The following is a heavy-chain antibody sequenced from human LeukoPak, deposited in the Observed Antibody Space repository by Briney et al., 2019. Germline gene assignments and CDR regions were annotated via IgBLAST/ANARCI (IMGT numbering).Heavy chain of an antibody. V-gene: IGHV1-69*01. CDR2: IIPIFGTA. CDR3: ARVGIRLTRIAAAGPTFWYFDL. J-gene: IGHJ2*01. CDR1: GGTFSSYA. D-gene: IGHD6-13*01. Sequence: SVTVSFKASGGTFSSYAISWVRQAPGQGLEWMGGIIPIFGTANYAQKFQGRVTITADESTSTAYMELSSLRSEDTAVYYCARVGIRLTRIAAAGPTFWYFDLWGRGTLVTVSS.